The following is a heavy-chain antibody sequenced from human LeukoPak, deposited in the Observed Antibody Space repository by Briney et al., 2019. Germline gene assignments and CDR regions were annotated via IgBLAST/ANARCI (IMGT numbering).Heavy chain of an antibody. CDR1: GFTFSSYG. Sequence: PGGSLRLSCAASGFTFSSYGMHWVRQAPGKGLEWVAVISYDGSNKYYADSVKGRFTISRDNSKNTLYLQMNSLRAEDTAVYYCSGSSSFYFDYWGQGTLVTVSS. CDR3: SGSSSFYFDY. J-gene: IGHJ4*02. CDR2: ISYDGSNK. V-gene: IGHV3-30*03. D-gene: IGHD6-6*01.